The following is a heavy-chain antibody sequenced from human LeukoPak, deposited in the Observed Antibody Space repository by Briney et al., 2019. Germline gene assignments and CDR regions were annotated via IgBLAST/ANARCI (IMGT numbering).Heavy chain of an antibody. V-gene: IGHV4-59*01. CDR3: TRDRELGF. CDR1: GGSISSYY. CDR2: IYYSGST. J-gene: IGHJ4*02. D-gene: IGHD1-26*01. Sequence: SETLSLTCTVSGGSISSYYWSWIRQPPGKGLEWIGYIYYSGSTNYNPSLKSRVTISGDTSKNQFSLKLTSVTAADTAVYYCTRDRELGFWGQGTLVTVSS.